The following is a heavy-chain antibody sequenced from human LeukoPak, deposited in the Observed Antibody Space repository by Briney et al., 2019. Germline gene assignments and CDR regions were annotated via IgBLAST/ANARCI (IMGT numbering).Heavy chain of an antibody. J-gene: IGHJ4*02. V-gene: IGHV4-59*05. CDR1: GGPISTYY. CDR2: IYYSGIT. CDR3: ARGGKRGLQSTFDY. D-gene: IGHD5-24*01. Sequence: AETLSLTCTVSGGPISTYYWSWIRQPPGKGLEWIWSIYYSGITYYNPSPKKRVTISVNTSKKQFSLNLSPVTAADAAVCYCARGGKRGLQSTFDYWGQGTLVTVSS.